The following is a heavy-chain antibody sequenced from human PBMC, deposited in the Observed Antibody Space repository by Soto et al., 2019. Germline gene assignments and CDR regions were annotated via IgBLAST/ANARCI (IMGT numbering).Heavy chain of an antibody. V-gene: IGHV4-61*01. D-gene: IGHD6-13*01. CDR3: ARAGNQQLGNWFDP. Sequence: SETLSLTCTVSGGSVSSGSYYWSWIRQPPGKGLEWIGYIYYSGSTNYNPSLKSRVTISVDTSKNQFSLKLSSVTAADTAVYYCARAGNQQLGNWFDPWGQGTLVTVSS. CDR2: IYYSGST. J-gene: IGHJ5*02. CDR1: GGSVSSGSYY.